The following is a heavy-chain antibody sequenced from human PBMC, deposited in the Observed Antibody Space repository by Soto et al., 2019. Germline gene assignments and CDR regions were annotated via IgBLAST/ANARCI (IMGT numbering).Heavy chain of an antibody. V-gene: IGHV3-23*01. Sequence: PGGSLRLSCAASGFTFSSYAMIWVRLAPGKGLEWLSAISGSGGSTYYADSVKGRFTISRDNSMITLYLQMNILRAEDTAVYYCAKDLSSGEQLVNSFDSLGQGTLVTVSS. CDR2: ISGSGGST. CDR3: AKDLSSGEQLVNSFDS. CDR1: GFTFSSYA. D-gene: IGHD6-6*01. J-gene: IGHJ5*01.